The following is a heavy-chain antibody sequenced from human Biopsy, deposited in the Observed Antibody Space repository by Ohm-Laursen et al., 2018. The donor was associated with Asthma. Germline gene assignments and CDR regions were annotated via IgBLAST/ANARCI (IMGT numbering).Heavy chain of an antibody. J-gene: IGHJ4*02. CDR2: IYRLGNA. V-gene: IGHV4-4*01. Sequence: TLSLTCDVSGGSISVSNWWSWVRQPPGRGLEWIGQIYRLGNANYNPSLKSRVTMSVDKSKNQFSLKLTSVTAADTAVYFCARRWRSYDSSNYYLDQWGQGTLVIVSS. CDR1: GGSISVSNW. D-gene: IGHD3-22*01. CDR3: ARRWRSYDSSNYYLDQ.